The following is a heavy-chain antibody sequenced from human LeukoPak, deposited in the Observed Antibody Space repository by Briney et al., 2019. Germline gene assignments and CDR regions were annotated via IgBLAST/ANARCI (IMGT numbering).Heavy chain of an antibody. V-gene: IGHV1-18*01. CDR1: GYTFTSYG. D-gene: IGHD3-10*01. CDR2: ISAYNGNT. J-gene: IGHJ5*02. CDR3: ARDRYGSGSSYNWFDP. Sequence: ASVKVSCKASGYTFTSYGISWVRQAPGQGLEWMGWISAYNGNTNYAQKLQGRVTMTTDTSTSTAYMELRSLRSDDTAVCYCARDRYGSGSSYNWFDPWGQGTLVTVSS.